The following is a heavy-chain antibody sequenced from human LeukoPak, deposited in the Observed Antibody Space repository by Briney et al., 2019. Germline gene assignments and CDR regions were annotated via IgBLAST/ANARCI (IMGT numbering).Heavy chain of an antibody. CDR2: INPNSGGT. J-gene: IGHJ5*02. V-gene: IGHV1-2*02. CDR1: GYTFTGYY. Sequence: ASVKVSCKASGYTFTGYYMHWVRQAPGQGLEWMGWINPNSGGTNYAQKFQGRVTMTRDTSISTAYMELSRLRSEDTAVYYCATMGATELRDWFDPWGQGTLVTVSS. CDR3: ATMGATELRDWFDP. D-gene: IGHD1-26*01.